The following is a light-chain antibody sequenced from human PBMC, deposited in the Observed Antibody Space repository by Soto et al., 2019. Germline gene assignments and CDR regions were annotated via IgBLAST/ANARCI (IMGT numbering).Light chain of an antibody. CDR1: SSNIGSNT. CDR2: SNN. CDR3: AAWDDSLNGHVV. Sequence: QSVLARPPSASGTRGQRVTISCSGSSSNIGSNTVNWYQQLPGTAPKLLIYSNNQRPSGVPDRFSGSKSGTSASLAISGLQSEDEADYYCAAWDDSLNGHVVFGGGTKLTVL. V-gene: IGLV1-44*01. J-gene: IGLJ2*01.